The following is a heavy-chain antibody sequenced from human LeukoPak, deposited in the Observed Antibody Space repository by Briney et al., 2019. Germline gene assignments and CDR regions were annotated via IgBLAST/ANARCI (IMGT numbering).Heavy chain of an antibody. V-gene: IGHV3-23*01. Sequence: GGSLRLSCAASGFTFSSYGMHWVRQAPGKGLEWVSGISGSGGSTDYADSVRGRFTISRDNSKNTLYLQMNSLRAEDTAVYYCAKATYYYDSSGYYWGYYFDYWGQGTLVTVSS. D-gene: IGHD3-22*01. CDR3: AKATYYYDSSGYYWGYYFDY. CDR2: ISGSGGST. CDR1: GFTFSSYG. J-gene: IGHJ4*02.